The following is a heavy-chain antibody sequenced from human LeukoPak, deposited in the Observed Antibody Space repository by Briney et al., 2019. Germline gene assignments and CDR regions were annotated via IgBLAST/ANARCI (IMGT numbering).Heavy chain of an antibody. V-gene: IGHV3-30*04. CDR3: ASEGIAAAFDY. CDR2: ISYDGSNK. D-gene: IGHD6-13*01. CDR1: GFTFSSHA. J-gene: IGHJ4*02. Sequence: GGSLRLSCAASGFTFSSHAMSWVRQAPGKGLEWVAVISYDGSNKYYADSVKGRFTISRDNSKNTLYLQMNSLRAEDTAVYYCASEGIAAAFDYWGQETLVTVSS.